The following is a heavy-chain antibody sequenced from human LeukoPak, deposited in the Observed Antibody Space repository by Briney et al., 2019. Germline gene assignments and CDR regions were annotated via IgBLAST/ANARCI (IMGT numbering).Heavy chain of an antibody. CDR1: GFTFSSYS. J-gene: IGHJ4*02. D-gene: IGHD2-2*01. V-gene: IGHV3-21*01. CDR3: ARAAGGYCSSTRCSAFDY. CDR2: ISSSRRYI. Sequence: GGSLRLSCAASGFTFSSYSMNWVRQAPGKGLEWVSSISSSRRYIYYADSVKGRFTISRATAKNSLYLHMNSLRAEDTAVYYCARAAGGYCSSTRCSAFDYWGQGTLVTVSS.